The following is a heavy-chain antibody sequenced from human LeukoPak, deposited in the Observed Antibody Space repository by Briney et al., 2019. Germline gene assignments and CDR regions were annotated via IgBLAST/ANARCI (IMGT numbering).Heavy chain of an antibody. D-gene: IGHD2-2*01. V-gene: IGHV1-18*01. CDR2: ISTYNGNT. CDR1: GYTFTSYG. J-gene: IGHJ6*03. Sequence: ASVKVSCKASGYTFTSYGISWVRQAPGQGLEWMGWISTYNGNTNYAQNLQGRVTMTTDTSTSTAYMELRSLRSDDTAVYYCAREIGGSSVFSYYYYYMDVWGKGTTVTVSS. CDR3: AREIGGSSVFSYYYYYMDV.